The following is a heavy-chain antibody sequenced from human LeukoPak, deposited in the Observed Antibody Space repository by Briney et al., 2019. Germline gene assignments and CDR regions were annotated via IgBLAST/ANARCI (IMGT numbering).Heavy chain of an antibody. CDR3: AREVNSGTNELVNWFDP. CDR2: INPNSGGT. J-gene: IGHJ5*02. CDR1: GYTFTGYY. Sequence: GASVKVSCKASGYTFTGYYMHWVRQAPGQGREWMGWINPNSGGTNYAQKFQGRVTMTRDTSISTAYMELSRLRSDDTAVYYCAREVNSGTNELVNWFDPWGQGTLVTVSS. V-gene: IGHV1-2*02. D-gene: IGHD6-6*01.